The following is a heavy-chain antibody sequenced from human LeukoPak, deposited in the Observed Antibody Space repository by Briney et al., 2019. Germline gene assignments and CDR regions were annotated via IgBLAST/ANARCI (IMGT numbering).Heavy chain of an antibody. V-gene: IGHV3-74*01. J-gene: IGHJ4*02. Sequence: GGSLRLSCAASGFTFSSYGMHWVRQAPGKGLMWVSRMNGEGTTIDYADSVKGRFTVSRDYAKNTLFLQMNNLRTEDTALYFCATARNFRFEYWGQGSLVIVSA. CDR2: MNGEGTTI. CDR1: GFTFSSYG. D-gene: IGHD1-7*01. CDR3: ATARNFRFEY.